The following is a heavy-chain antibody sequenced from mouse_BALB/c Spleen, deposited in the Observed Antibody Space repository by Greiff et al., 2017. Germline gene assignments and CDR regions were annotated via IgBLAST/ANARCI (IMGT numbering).Heavy chain of an antibody. Sequence: VQLQQSGAELVRPGTSVKVSCKASGYAFTNYLIEWVKQRPGQGLEWIGVINPGSGGTNYNEKFKGKATLTADKSSSTAYMQLSSLTSDDSAVYFCARRDYGTPFDYWGQGTTLTVSS. CDR1: GYAFTNYL. D-gene: IGHD1-1*01. CDR2: INPGSGGT. V-gene: IGHV1-54*01. CDR3: ARRDYGTPFDY. J-gene: IGHJ2*01.